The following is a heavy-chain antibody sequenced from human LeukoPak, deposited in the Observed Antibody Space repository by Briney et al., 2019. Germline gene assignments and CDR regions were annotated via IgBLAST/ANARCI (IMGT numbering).Heavy chain of an antibody. CDR3: ARNSSGWYGY. V-gene: IGHV1-18*01. Sequence: ASVKVSCKASGYTFTSYGISWVRQAPGQGLEWMGWISTYNANTNYAQKLQGRVTLTTDTSTSAAYMELRSLRSDDTAVYYCARNSSGWYGYWGQGTLVAVSS. D-gene: IGHD6-19*01. CDR1: GYTFTSYG. J-gene: IGHJ4*02. CDR2: ISTYNANT.